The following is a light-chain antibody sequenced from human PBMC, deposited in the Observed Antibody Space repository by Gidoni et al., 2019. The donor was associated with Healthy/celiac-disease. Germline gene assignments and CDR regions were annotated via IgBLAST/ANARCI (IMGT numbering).Light chain of an antibody. J-gene: IGKJ1*01. CDR2: AAS. CDR3: QQYYSYASWT. CDR1: QGISSY. Sequence: IRMTQSPSSFSASTGDRVTITCRASQGISSYLAWYQQKPGKDPKLLIYAASTLQSGVPSRFNGSGSGTDFTLTISCLQSEDFATYYCQQYYSYASWTFGQETKVEIK. V-gene: IGKV1-8*01.